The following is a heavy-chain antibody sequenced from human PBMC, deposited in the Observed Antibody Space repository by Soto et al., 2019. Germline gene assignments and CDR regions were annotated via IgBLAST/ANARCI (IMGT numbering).Heavy chain of an antibody. V-gene: IGHV3-74*01. CDR1: GFNFSRYW. CDR3: ASNYAYAEGYYWYGIDV. CDR2: ISSYGSDT. J-gene: IGHJ6*02. D-gene: IGHD3-16*01. Sequence: GSLRLSCAASGFNFSRYWMHWVRPAPGKGLVWVSRISSYGSDTHYADSVKGRFTISRDNAKNTLYLQMNSLRADDTAVYYCASNYAYAEGYYWYGIDVWGQGTTVTVSS.